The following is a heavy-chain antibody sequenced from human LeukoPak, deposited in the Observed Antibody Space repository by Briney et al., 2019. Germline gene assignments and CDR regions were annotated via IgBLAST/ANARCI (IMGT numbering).Heavy chain of an antibody. V-gene: IGHV3-9*01. Sequence: GGSLRLSCAASGFIFNDQAMYWVRQPPGKGPEWVSAITWDSTNTGYADSVKGRFTISRDNAKNSLYLQMNSLRPEDTALYYCARASYYYDTSGLGAFDIWGQGTMVTVSS. J-gene: IGHJ3*02. CDR3: ARASYYYDTSGLGAFDI. CDR1: GFIFNDQA. D-gene: IGHD3-22*01. CDR2: ITWDSTNT.